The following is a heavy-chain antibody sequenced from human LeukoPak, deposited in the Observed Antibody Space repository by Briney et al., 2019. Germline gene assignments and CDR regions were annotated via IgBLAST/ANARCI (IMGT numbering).Heavy chain of an antibody. CDR2: ISSSSNYI. V-gene: IGHV3-21*01. Sequence: GGSLRLSCAASGFTFSSYGMHWVRQAPGKGLEWVSSISSSSNYIYYADSLKGRFTISRDNAKNSLYLQMNSLRAEDTAVYYCARDRVAFDIWGQGTMVTVSS. CDR1: GFTFSSYG. CDR3: ARDRVAFDI. J-gene: IGHJ3*02.